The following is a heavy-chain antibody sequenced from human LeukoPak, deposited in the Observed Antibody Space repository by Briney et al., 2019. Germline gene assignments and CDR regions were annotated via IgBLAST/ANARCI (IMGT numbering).Heavy chain of an antibody. CDR2: ISAYNGNT. CDR3: ARAGAPTESSSSWYRGNWFDP. J-gene: IGHJ5*02. V-gene: IGHV1-18*01. D-gene: IGHD6-13*01. CDR1: GYTFTSYG. Sequence: ASVKVSCKASGYTFTSYGISWVRQAPGQGLEWMGWISAYNGNTNYAQKLQGRVTMTTDTSTSTAYMELRSLRSDDTAVYYCARAGAPTESSSSWYRGNWFDPWGQGTLVTVSS.